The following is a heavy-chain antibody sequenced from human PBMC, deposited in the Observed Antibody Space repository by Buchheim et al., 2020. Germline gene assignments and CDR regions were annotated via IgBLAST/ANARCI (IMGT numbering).Heavy chain of an antibody. J-gene: IGHJ4*02. D-gene: IGHD6-19*01. CDR3: ARWDSSGWYFDY. Sequence: QVQLQESGPGLVKPSETLSLTCTVSGGSVSSGSYYWSWIRQPPGKGLEWIGYIYYSGSTNYNPSLKSRVTLSVDTSKNQFSLKLSSVTAADTAVYYCARWDSSGWYFDYWGQGTL. CDR2: IYYSGST. V-gene: IGHV4-61*01. CDR1: GGSVSSGSYY.